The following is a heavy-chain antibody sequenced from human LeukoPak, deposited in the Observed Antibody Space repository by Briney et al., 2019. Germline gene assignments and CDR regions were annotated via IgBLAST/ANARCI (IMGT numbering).Heavy chain of an antibody. CDR1: GGSISSDY. Sequence: SETLSLTCTVSGGSISSDYWQWIRQPPGKGLEWVGYIYNSGSNKYNPSLKSRVTISVDTSKNQFSLKLSPVTAADTAVYYCARGSRYCSSTSCYSNWFDPWGQGTLVTVSS. V-gene: IGHV4-59*12. CDR3: ARGSRYCSSTSCYSNWFDP. CDR2: IYNSGSN. J-gene: IGHJ5*02. D-gene: IGHD2-2*01.